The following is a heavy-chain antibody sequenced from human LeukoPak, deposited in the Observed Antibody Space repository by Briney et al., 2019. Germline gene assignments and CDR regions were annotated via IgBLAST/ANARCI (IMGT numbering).Heavy chain of an antibody. CDR1: GFSLSTSGMC. V-gene: IGHV2-70*11. CDR2: IDWDDDK. CDR3: ARSYYDSSGYSYYFDY. J-gene: IGHJ4*02. Sequence: ESGPALVKPTQTLTLTCTFSGFSLSTSGMCVSWIRQPPGKALEWLARIDWDDDKYYSTSLKTRLTISKDTSKNQVVLTMTNMDPVDTATYYSARSYYDSSGYSYYFDYWGQGTLVTVSS. D-gene: IGHD3-22*01.